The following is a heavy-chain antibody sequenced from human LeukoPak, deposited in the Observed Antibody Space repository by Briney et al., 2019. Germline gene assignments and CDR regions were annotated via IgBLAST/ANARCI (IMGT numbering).Heavy chain of an antibody. CDR3: ATHRYYYDSSAYRLDY. CDR1: GYTFTSYA. V-gene: IGHV1-3*01. Sequence: ASVKLSCKASGYTFTSYAMHWVRQAPGQRLEWMGWINAGNGNTKYSQKFQGRFTVTADTSTDTAYMELSSLRSEDTAVYYCATHRYYYDSSAYRLDYWGQGTLVTVSS. D-gene: IGHD3-22*01. J-gene: IGHJ4*02. CDR2: INAGNGNT.